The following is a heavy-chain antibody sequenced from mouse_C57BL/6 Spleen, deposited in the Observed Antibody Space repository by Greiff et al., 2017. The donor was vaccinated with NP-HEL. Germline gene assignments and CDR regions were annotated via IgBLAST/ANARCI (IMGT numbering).Heavy chain of an antibody. CDR1: GYTFTDYE. CDR2: IDPETGGT. CDR3: TRSPPITTVVSGGAMDY. Sequence: VKLQESGAELVRPGASVTLSCKASGYTFTDYEMHWVKQTPVHGLEWIGAIDPETGGTAYNQKFKGKAILTADKSSSTAYMELRSLTSKDSAVYYCTRSPPITTVVSGGAMDYWGPGTSVTVSS. V-gene: IGHV1-15*01. D-gene: IGHD1-1*01. J-gene: IGHJ4*01.